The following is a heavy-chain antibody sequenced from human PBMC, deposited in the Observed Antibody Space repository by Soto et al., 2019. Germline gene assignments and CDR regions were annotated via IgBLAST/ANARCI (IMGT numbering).Heavy chain of an antibody. D-gene: IGHD3-16*01. V-gene: IGHV3-23*01. CDR3: AKDGGAGEYDY. J-gene: IGHJ4*02. CDR2: IGGSGGST. CDR1: GFTFSSYA. Sequence: EVQLLESGGGLVQPGGSLRLSCAASGFTFSSYAMSWVRQAPGKGLEWVSAIGGSGGSTYYADSVKGRFTISRDNSKNTLYLHMNSLRAEHTAVYYCAKDGGAGEYDYWGQGTLVTVSS.